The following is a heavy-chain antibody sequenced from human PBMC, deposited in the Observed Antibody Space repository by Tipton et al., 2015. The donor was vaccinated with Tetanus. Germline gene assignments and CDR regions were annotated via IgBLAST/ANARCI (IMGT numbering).Heavy chain of an antibody. CDR2: IIPIFGTA. J-gene: IGHJ4*02. V-gene: IGHV1-69*01. Sequence: QSGPEVKKPGSSVKASCKASGGTFSSYAISWVRQAPGQGLEWMGGIIPIFGTANYAQKFQGRVTITADESTSTAYMELGSLRSEDTAVYYCARVPYYYERGPFDYWGQGTLVTVSS. CDR3: ARVPYYYERGPFDY. CDR1: GGTFSSYA. D-gene: IGHD3-10*02.